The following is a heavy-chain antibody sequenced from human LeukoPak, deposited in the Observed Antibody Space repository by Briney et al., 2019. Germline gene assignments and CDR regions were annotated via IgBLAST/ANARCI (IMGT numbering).Heavy chain of an antibody. D-gene: IGHD6-13*01. CDR1: GFTFHDYP. CDR2: ISWDGTTS. CDR3: AKDAERIAAAGTFDY. J-gene: IGHJ4*02. Sequence: GGSLRLSCAASGFTFHDYPMHWVRQAPGKGLDWVSLISWDGTTSYFADSVKGRFTISRDNSKDSLYLQMNSLRTEDTALYYCAKDAERIAAAGTFDYWGQGTLVTVSS. V-gene: IGHV3-43*01.